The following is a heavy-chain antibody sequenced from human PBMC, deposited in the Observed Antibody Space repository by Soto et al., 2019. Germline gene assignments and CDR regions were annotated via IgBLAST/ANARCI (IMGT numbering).Heavy chain of an antibody. J-gene: IGHJ6*03. CDR3: TRFDGSGSYYYYYYYMDV. CDR1: GFTFSSYA. Sequence: GGSLRLSCAASGFTFSSYAMSWVRQAPGKGLEWVSAISGSGGSTYYADSVKGRFTISRDNSKNTLYLQMNSLRAEDTAVYYCTRFDGSGSYYYYYYYMDVWGKGTTVTVSS. CDR2: ISGSGGST. V-gene: IGHV3-23*01. D-gene: IGHD3-10*01.